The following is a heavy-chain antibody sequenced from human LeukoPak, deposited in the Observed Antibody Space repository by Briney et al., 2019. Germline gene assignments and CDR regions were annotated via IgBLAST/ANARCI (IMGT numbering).Heavy chain of an antibody. CDR3: TTDALDYGDYLVTNFDY. Sequence: PGGSLRLSCAEPRFSPRRTTMSTGPRAPGEGLEWGGRIKSKTDGATTDYAAPVKGRFTISRDDSKQTLYLQMSSLKTEDTAVYLLTTDALDYGDYLVTNFDYWGQGTPVTVSS. J-gene: IGHJ4*02. CDR1: RFSPRRTT. CDR2: IKSKTDGATT. V-gene: IGHV3-15*01. D-gene: IGHD4-17*01.